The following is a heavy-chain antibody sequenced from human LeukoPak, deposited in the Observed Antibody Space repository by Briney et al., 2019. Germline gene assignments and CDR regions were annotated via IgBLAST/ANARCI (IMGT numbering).Heavy chain of an antibody. CDR1: GFTFSNAW. J-gene: IGHJ4*02. Sequence: GGSLRLSCAAPGFTFSNAWMNWVRQAPGKGLEWVGRIKSKIDGVTTDYAAPVKGRFTISRDDSKNTLYLQMNSLKTEDTAVYYCTTGNWGPYWGQGTLVTVSS. CDR2: IKSKIDGVTT. D-gene: IGHD3-16*01. V-gene: IGHV3-15*07. CDR3: TTGNWGPY.